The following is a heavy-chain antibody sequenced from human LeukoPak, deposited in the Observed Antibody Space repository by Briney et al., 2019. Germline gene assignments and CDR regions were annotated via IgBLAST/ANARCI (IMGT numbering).Heavy chain of an antibody. Sequence: PGGSLRLSCAASGFTFSSYKMNWVRQAPGKGLEWVSSISTSGSYKYYADSVKGRFTISRDNAKNSMYLQMNSLRAEDTAVYYCARPNAAGIRNYYYYMDVWGKGTTVTVSS. CDR2: ISTSGSYK. V-gene: IGHV3-21*01. CDR1: GFTFSSYK. CDR3: ARPNAAGIRNYYYYMDV. J-gene: IGHJ6*03. D-gene: IGHD3-10*01.